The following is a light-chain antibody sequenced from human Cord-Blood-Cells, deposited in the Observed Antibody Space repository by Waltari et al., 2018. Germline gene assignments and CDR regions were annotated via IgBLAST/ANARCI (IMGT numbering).Light chain of an antibody. J-gene: IGLJ2*01. CDR1: AFPKQY. V-gene: IGLV3-25*03. CDR3: QSADSSGTYVV. CDR2: KDS. Sequence: SYELTQPPSVSVSPGQTARITCSGDAFPKQYAYWYQQKPGQAPVLVIYKDSEGHSGIPARFSGSSSGTTVTLTISGVQAEDEADYYCQSADSSGTYVVFGGGTKLTVL.